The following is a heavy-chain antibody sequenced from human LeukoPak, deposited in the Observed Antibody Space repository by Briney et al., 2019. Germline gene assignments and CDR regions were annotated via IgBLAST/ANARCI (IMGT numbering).Heavy chain of an antibody. CDR2: IYYSGST. D-gene: IGHD3-10*01. CDR1: GGSISSSSYY. J-gene: IGHJ6*02. CDR3: ARESGDYYYYYGMDV. Sequence: PSETLSLTCTVSGGSISSSSYYWGWIRQPPGKGLEWIGSIYYSGSTYYNPSLKSRVTISVDTSKNQFSLKLSSVTAADTAVYYCARESGDYYYYYGMDVWGQGTTVTVSS. V-gene: IGHV4-39*07.